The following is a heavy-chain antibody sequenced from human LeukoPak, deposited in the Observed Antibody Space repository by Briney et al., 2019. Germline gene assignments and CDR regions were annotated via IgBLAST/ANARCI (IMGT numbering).Heavy chain of an antibody. V-gene: IGHV4-34*01. Sequence: SETLSLTCTVSGGSISSYYWSWIRQPPGKGLEWIGEINHSGSTNYNPSLKSRVTISVDTSKNQFSLKLSSVTAADTAVYYCARVKGGGARFYYYYMDVWGKGTTVTVSS. CDR1: GGSISSYY. CDR3: ARVKGGGARFYYYYMDV. CDR2: INHSGST. J-gene: IGHJ6*03. D-gene: IGHD3-16*01.